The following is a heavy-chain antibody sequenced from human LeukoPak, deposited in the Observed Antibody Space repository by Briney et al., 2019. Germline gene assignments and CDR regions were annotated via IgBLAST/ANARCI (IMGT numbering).Heavy chain of an antibody. CDR3: ARVATVTTHWFDP. Sequence: SETLSLTCAVYGGSFSGYYWSWIRQPPGKGLEWIGEINHSGSTNYNPSLKSRVTISVGTSKNQFSLKLSSVTAADTAVYYCARVATVTTHWFDPWGQGTLVTVSS. D-gene: IGHD4-17*01. CDR2: INHSGST. J-gene: IGHJ5*02. V-gene: IGHV4-34*01. CDR1: GGSFSGYY.